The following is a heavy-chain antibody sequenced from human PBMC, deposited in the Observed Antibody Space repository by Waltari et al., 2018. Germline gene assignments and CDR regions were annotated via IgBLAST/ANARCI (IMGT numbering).Heavy chain of an antibody. CDR1: GFTFSSYE. J-gene: IGHJ4*02. V-gene: IGHV3-48*03. CDR2: ISSSGCTI. D-gene: IGHD3-3*01. CDR3: ARKSGRFDY. Sequence: EVQLVEAGGGLVQPGGSLRLSCAASGFTFSSYEMNWVRQAPGKGLEWVSYISSSGCTIYYADSVKGRFTISRDNAKNSLYLQMNSLRAEDTAVYYCARKSGRFDYWGQGTLVTVSS.